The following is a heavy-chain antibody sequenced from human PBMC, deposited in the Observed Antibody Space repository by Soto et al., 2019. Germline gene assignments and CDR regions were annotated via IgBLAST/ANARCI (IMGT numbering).Heavy chain of an antibody. CDR2: IYHSGST. CDR3: ARVPDY. J-gene: IGHJ4*02. V-gene: IGHV4-30-2*01. Sequence: QLQLQESGSGLVKPSQTLSLTCAVSGGSISSGGYSWSWIRQPPGKGLEWIGYIYHSGSTYYNPSLKRRVTISVDRAKSQFSLKLSCVAGADTAVYYGARVPDYWGQGTLVTVSS. CDR1: GGSISSGGYS.